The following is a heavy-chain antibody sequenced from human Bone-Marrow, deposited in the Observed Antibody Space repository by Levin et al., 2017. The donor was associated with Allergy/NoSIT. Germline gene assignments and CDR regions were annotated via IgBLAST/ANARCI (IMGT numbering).Heavy chain of an antibody. CDR3: ARAPRFFNWFEP. CDR1: GDSIINAY. J-gene: IGHJ5*02. D-gene: IGHD3-10*01. CDR2: IYYSGST. Sequence: SQTLSLTCSVSGDSIINAYWSWIRQPPGKGLEWIGYIYYSGSTDYNPSLKSRLTLSIDTTNNQFSLKLTSVTTADTAVYFCARAPRFFNWFEPWGQGILVTVSS. V-gene: IGHV4-59*01.